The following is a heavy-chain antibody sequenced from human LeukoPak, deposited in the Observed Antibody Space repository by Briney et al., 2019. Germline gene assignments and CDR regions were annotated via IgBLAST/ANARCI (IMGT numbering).Heavy chain of an antibody. Sequence: GGSLRLSCAASGFTFRSYSMNWVRQAPGKGLEWVSYISSGSSTIYYADSVKGRFTISRDNAKNSLYLQMNSLRAEDTAVYYCARALYDSSGYYFDYWGQGTLVTVSS. D-gene: IGHD3-22*01. J-gene: IGHJ4*02. CDR3: ARALYDSSGYYFDY. CDR2: ISSGSSTI. CDR1: GFTFRSYS. V-gene: IGHV3-48*01.